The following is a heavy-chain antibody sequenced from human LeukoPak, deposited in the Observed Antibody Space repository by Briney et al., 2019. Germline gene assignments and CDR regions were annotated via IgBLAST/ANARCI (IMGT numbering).Heavy chain of an antibody. CDR3: ARVRYDSGWYDY. CDR2: ISYDGSNK. J-gene: IGHJ4*02. D-gene: IGHD6-19*01. CDR1: GFIFNTYG. Sequence: GGSLRLSCAASGFIFNTYGMHWVRQAPGKGLEWLAVISYDGSNKYFAESVEGRLVVSRDNAKNSLYLQMNSLRVEDAAVYYCARVRYDSGWYDYWGQGALVTVSS. V-gene: IGHV3-30*03.